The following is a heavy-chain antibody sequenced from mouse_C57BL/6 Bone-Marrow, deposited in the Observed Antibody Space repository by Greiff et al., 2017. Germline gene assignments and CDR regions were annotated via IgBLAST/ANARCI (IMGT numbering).Heavy chain of an antibody. CDR2: IRNKANGYTT. CDR3: ARYYDYDGYFDV. CDR1: GFTFTGYY. D-gene: IGHD2-4*01. Sequence: DVKLVESGGGLVQPGGSLSLSCAASGFTFTGYYMSWVRQPPGKALEWLGCIRNKANGYTTAYSASVKGRFTISRDNSQSILYLQLNALRAEDSATYYCARYYDYDGYFDVWGTGTTVTVSS. V-gene: IGHV7-3*01. J-gene: IGHJ1*03.